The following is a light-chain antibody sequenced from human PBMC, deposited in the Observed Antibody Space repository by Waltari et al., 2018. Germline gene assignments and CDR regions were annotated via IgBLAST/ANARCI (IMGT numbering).Light chain of an antibody. CDR2: GPD. CDR1: RLSRYY. J-gene: IGLJ2*01. Sequence: SSDLTQDPSLSVALGQTVRITFQGARLSRYYASWYQQRPGQAPILVLYGPDNRPSGIPDRFSGSTSGNTASLTITGAQAEDEADYYCHSRETFSTRLFGGGTRLTV. CDR3: HSRETFSTRL. V-gene: IGLV3-19*01.